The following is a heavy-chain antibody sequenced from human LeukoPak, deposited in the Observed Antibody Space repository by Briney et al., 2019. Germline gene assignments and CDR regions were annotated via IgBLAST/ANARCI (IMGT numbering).Heavy chain of an antibody. D-gene: IGHD5-12*01. CDR1: GFTFSSYA. CDR2: ISYDGSNK. V-gene: IGHV3-30-3*01. CDR3: AGATDFDY. J-gene: IGHJ4*02. Sequence: GSLRLSCAASGFTFSSYAMHWVRQAPGKGLEWVAVISYDGSNKYYADSVKGRFTISRDNSKNTLYLQMNSLRAEDTAVYYCAGATDFDYWGQGTLVTVSS.